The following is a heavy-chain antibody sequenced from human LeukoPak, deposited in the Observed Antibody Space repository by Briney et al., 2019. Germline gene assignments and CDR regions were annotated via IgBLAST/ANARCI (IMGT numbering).Heavy chain of an antibody. D-gene: IGHD6-13*01. CDR2: ISSSSSTI. J-gene: IGHJ6*02. CDR1: GVMFPSCW. Sequence: PGGSLRLSCAASGVMFPSCWMTWVRQAPGKGLEWVSHISSSSSTIYYADSVKGRFTISRDNAKTSLYLQMNSLRDEDTAMYYCARVEQKPRAVCGMDVWGQGTTVTVSS. V-gene: IGHV3-48*02. CDR3: ARVEQKPRAVCGMDV.